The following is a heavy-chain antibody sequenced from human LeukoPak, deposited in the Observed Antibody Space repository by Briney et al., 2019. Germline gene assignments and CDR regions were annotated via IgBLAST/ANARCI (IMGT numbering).Heavy chain of an antibody. CDR1: GFVFSNSA. Sequence: PGGSLRLSCSTSGFVFSNSAMHWVRQAPGKGLEWVAVISYGGSNKYYADSVKGRFTISRDNSKNTLYLQMNSLRAEDTAVYYCARDSALRLGELSSGFDYWGQGTLVTVSS. D-gene: IGHD3-16*02. CDR2: ISYGGSNK. V-gene: IGHV3-30-3*01. J-gene: IGHJ4*02. CDR3: ARDSALRLGELSSGFDY.